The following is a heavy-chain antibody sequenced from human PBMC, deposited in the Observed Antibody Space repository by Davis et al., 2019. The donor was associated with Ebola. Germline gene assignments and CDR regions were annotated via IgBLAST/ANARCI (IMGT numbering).Heavy chain of an antibody. J-gene: IGHJ4*02. CDR2: ITGSGGSR. CDR3: ATQGGYSNGGHFDF. V-gene: IGHV3-23*01. CDR1: GFTFSTYA. D-gene: IGHD4-11*01. Sequence: PGGSLRLSCAASGFTFSTYAMSWVRQAPGKGLEWVSSITGSGGSRYHADSVKGRFTISRDNSENTLHLQMNSLRADDTAVYYCATQGGYSNGGHFDFWGQGTLVTVSS.